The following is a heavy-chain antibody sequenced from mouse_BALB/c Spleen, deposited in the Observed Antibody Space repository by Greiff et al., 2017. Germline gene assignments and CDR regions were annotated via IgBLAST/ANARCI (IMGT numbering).Heavy chain of an antibody. Sequence: EVNVVESGGGLVQPGGSRKLSCAASGFTFSSFGMHWVRQAPEKGLEWVAYISSGSSTIYYADTVQGRFTISRDNPKNTLFLQMTSLRSEDTAMYYCASPDYRWAMDYWGQGTSVTVSS. J-gene: IGHJ4*01. CDR2: ISSGSSTI. CDR1: GFTFSSFG. CDR3: ASPDYRWAMDY. V-gene: IGHV5-17*02. D-gene: IGHD2-4*01.